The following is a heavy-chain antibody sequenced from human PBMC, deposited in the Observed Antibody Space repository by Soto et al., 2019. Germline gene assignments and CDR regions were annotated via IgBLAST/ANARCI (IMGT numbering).Heavy chain of an antibody. J-gene: IGHJ5*02. CDR3: ARHAWFGEFDP. CDR1: GGSISSVSHY. D-gene: IGHD3-10*01. Sequence: SETLSLTCTVSGGSISSVSHYWAWVRQPPGKDLEWIGSIYYSGITYSNPSLKSRVTISVDTSKNQFSLKLSSVTDADTAVFYCARHAWFGEFDPWGQGTLVTVSS. V-gene: IGHV4-39*01. CDR2: IYYSGIT.